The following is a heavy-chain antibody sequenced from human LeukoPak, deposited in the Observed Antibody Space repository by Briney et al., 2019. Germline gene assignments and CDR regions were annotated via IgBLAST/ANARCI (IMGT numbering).Heavy chain of an antibody. J-gene: IGHJ5*02. CDR2: IYYSGST. V-gene: IGHV4-59*01. D-gene: IGHD3-3*01. Sequence: SETLSLTCTVSGGSISSYYWSWIRQHPGKGLEWIGYIYYSGSTNYNPSLKSRVTISVDTSKNQSSLKLSSVTAADTAVYYCARDKSLWSGFLSWGQGTLVTVSS. CDR1: GGSISSYY. CDR3: ARDKSLWSGFLS.